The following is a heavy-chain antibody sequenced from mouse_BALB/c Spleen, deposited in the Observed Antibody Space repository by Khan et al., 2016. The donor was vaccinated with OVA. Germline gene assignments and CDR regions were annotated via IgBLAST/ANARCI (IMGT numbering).Heavy chain of an antibody. V-gene: IGHV3-2*02. J-gene: IGHJ3*01. Sequence: EVQLQESGPGLVKPSQSLSLSCTVSGYSITSDYAWNWIRQFPGNKLEWMGYIGYSGSTSYNQSLKSRISITRDTFKNQFFLQLNSVTTEDTAAXACARLGPGFAYWGQGTLVTVSA. D-gene: IGHD4-1*01. CDR2: IGYSGST. CDR1: GYSITSDYA. CDR3: ARLGPGFAY.